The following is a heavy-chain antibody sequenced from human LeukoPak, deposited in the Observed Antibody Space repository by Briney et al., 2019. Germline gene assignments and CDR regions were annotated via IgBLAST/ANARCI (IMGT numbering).Heavy chain of an antibody. D-gene: IGHD3-3*01. V-gene: IGHV4-34*01. CDR1: GGSFSGYY. Sequence: PSETLSLTCAVYGGSFSGYYWSWLRQPPGKGLEWIGEINHIGSTNYNPSLKSRVTISVDTSKNQFSLKLSSVTAADTAVYYCARGHYGFWSGHNWFDPWGQGTLVTVSS. CDR3: ARGHYGFWSGHNWFDP. J-gene: IGHJ5*02. CDR2: INHIGST.